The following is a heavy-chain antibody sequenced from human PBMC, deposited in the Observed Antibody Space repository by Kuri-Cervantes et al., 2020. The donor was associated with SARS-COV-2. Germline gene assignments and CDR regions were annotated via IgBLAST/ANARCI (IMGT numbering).Heavy chain of an antibody. CDR1: GGSISSYY. CDR2: IYTSGST. Sequence: SETLSLTCTVSGGSISSYYWSWIRQPAGKGLEWIGRIYTSGSTNYNPSLKSRVTMSVDTSKNQFSLKLSPVTAADTAVYYCARDSHRSGYLYYFDYWGQGTLVTVSS. V-gene: IGHV4-4*07. CDR3: ARDSHRSGYLYYFDY. D-gene: IGHD3-3*01. J-gene: IGHJ4*02.